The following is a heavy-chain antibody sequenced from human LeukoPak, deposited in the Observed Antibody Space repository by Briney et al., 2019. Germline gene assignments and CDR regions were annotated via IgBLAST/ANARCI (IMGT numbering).Heavy chain of an antibody. V-gene: IGHV4-4*02. Sequence: ASETLSLTCAVSGGSISSSDWWSWVRQPPGKGLEWIGEIYHSGSTNYNPSLKSRVTISVDKSKNQFSLKLSSVTAADTAVYYCAAKDYYDSSGYLNYWGQGTLFTVSS. D-gene: IGHD3-22*01. CDR3: AAKDYYDSSGYLNY. J-gene: IGHJ4*02. CDR1: GGSISSSDW. CDR2: IYHSGST.